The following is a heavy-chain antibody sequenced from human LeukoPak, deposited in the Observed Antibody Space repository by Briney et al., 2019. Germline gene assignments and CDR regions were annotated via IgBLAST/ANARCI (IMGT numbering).Heavy chain of an antibody. V-gene: IGHV1-69*13. Sequence: SVKVSCKASGGTFSSYAISWVRQAPGQGLEWMGGIIPIFGTANYAQKLQGRVTITADESTSTAYMELSSLRSEDTAVYYCARVAEYDMSDAFDIWGQGTMVTVSS. CDR2: IIPIFGTA. CDR3: ARVAEYDMSDAFDI. J-gene: IGHJ3*02. CDR1: GGTFSSYA. D-gene: IGHD3-9*01.